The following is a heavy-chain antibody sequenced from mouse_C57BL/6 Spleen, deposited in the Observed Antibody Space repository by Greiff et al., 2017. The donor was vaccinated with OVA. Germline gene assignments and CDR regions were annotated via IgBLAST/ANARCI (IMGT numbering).Heavy chain of an antibody. CDR3: ARDRRDEGYFDY. J-gene: IGHJ2*01. Sequence: EVHLVESEGGLVQPGSSMKLSCTASGFTFSDYYMAWVRQVPEKGLEWVANINYDGSSTYYLDSLKSRFIISRDNAKNILYLQMSSLKSEDTATYYCARDRRDEGYFDYWGQGTTLTVSS. V-gene: IGHV5-16*01. D-gene: IGHD3-3*01. CDR2: INYDGSST. CDR1: GFTFSDYY.